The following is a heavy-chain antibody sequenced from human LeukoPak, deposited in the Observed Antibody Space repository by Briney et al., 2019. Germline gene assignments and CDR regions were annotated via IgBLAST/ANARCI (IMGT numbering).Heavy chain of an antibody. Sequence: GSSVKVSCKASGGTFSSYAISWVRQAPGQGLERMGRIIPILGIANYAQKFQGRVTITADKSTSTAYMELSSLRSEDTAVYYCASAYSSSWNYYGMDVWGQGTTVTVSS. CDR3: ASAYSSSWNYYGMDV. D-gene: IGHD6-13*01. CDR2: IIPILGIA. J-gene: IGHJ6*02. CDR1: GGTFSSYA. V-gene: IGHV1-69*04.